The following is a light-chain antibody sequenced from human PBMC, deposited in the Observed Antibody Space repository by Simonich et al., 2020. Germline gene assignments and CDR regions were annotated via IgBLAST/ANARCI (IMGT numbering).Light chain of an antibody. Sequence: AIRMTQYPSSLSASTGDRVTITCRASQGISSYLAWYQQTPGKAPKLLIYAASTLQSGVPSRFSGSGSGTDFTLTISCLQSEDFATYYCQQYYSYPRTFGQGTKVEIK. CDR2: AAS. V-gene: IGKV1-8*01. CDR3: QQYYSYPRT. CDR1: QGISSY. J-gene: IGKJ1*01.